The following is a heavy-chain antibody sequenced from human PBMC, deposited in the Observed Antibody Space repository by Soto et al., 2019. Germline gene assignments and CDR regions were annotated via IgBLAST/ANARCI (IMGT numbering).Heavy chain of an antibody. J-gene: IGHJ4*02. V-gene: IGHV4-31*03. CDR1: GGSISSGGYY. CDR2: IYYSGST. Sequence: SETLSLTCTVSGGSISSGGYYWSWIRQHPGKGLEWIGYIYYSGSTYYNPSLKSRVTISVDTSKNQFSLKLSSVTAADTAVYYCARDRTYYYDSSGYYKRTEDYFDYWGQGTLVTVSS. D-gene: IGHD3-22*01. CDR3: ARDRTYYYDSSGYYKRTEDYFDY.